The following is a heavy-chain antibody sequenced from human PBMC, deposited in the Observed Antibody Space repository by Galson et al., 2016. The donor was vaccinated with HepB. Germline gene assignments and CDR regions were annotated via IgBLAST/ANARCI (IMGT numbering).Heavy chain of an antibody. V-gene: IGHV3-23*01. CDR1: GFTFSTYA. Sequence: SLRLSCAASGFTFSTYAMSWVRQAPGKGLEWVSGISGSGDTKFADSSKGRFPISRDNSKTTLYLQMNSLRVEDTAVYYCAKISVQYSYHYWGFDYWAREPWSPSPQ. CDR3: AKISVQYSYHYWGFDY. CDR2: ISGSGDT. D-gene: IGHD5-18*01. J-gene: IGHJ4*02.